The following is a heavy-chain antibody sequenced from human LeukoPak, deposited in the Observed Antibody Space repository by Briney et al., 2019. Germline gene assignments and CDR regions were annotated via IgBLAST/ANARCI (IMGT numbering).Heavy chain of an antibody. Sequence: PSETLSLTCTVSGGSISRSNYYWGWIRQPPGKGLEWIGEINHSGSTNYNPSLKSRVTISVDTSKKQFSLKLASVTAADTAVYYCARLRGWAHPTIDDWGQGTLVTVSS. V-gene: IGHV4-39*01. CDR2: INHSGST. D-gene: IGHD1-26*01. CDR3: ARLRGWAHPTIDD. CDR1: GGSISRSNYY. J-gene: IGHJ4*02.